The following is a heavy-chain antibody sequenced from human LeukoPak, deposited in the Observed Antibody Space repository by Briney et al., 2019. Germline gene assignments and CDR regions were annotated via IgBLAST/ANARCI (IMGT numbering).Heavy chain of an antibody. J-gene: IGHJ2*01. CDR2: IYYSGST. CDR3: ARSQYYDILTGCW. Sequence: SETLSLTCTVSGGSISSGGYYWSWIRQHPGEGLEWIGYIYYSGSTYYNPSLKSRVTISVDTSKNQFSLKLSSVTAADTAVYYCARSQYYDILTGCWWGRGTLVT. D-gene: IGHD3-9*01. V-gene: IGHV4-31*03. CDR1: GGSISSGGYY.